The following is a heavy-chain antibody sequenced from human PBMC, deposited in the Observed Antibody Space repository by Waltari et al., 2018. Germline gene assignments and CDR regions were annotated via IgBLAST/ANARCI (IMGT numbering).Heavy chain of an antibody. J-gene: IGHJ4*02. V-gene: IGHV1-2*06. CDR1: GYPFTYYY. CDR3: ARETSSGWL. CDR2: ISPSSGGT. Sequence: QVQLVQSGAEVKNPGASVKASCEPSGYPFTYYYIHWVRQAPGQGLEWMGRISPSSGGTSYAQKFQGRVSMTRDTSINTAFMELSSLRSDDTAMFYCARETSSGWLWGQGTLVTVSS. D-gene: IGHD6-19*01.